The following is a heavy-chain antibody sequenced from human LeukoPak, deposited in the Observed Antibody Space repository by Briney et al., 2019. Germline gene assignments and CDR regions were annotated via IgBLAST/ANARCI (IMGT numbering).Heavy chain of an antibody. V-gene: IGHV3-30-3*01. CDR3: ARDFSGASRIDY. J-gene: IGHJ4*02. D-gene: IGHD4/OR15-4a*01. CDR1: GFTFSSYA. CDR2: IALDAYRE. Sequence: PGRSLRLSCAASGFTFSSYAMHWVRQAPGKGLEWVAVIALDAYREYHADSVKGRFTISRDNSKNTLYLQMNSLRAEDTAVYYCARDFSGASRIDYWGQGTLVTVPS.